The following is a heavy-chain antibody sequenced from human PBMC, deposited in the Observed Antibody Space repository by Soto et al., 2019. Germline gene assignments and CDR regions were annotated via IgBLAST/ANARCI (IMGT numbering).Heavy chain of an antibody. CDR3: ARDPNPCSSTSCYAGPYNFDY. J-gene: IGHJ4*02. CDR2: INPNSGGT. Sequence: SVNVSCKASGYTFTGYYMHWVRQAPGQGLEWMGWINPNSGGTNYAQKFQGWVTMTRDTSISTAYMELSRLRSDDTAVYYCARDPNPCSSTSCYAGPYNFDYWGQGTLVTVSA. CDR1: GYTFTGYY. D-gene: IGHD2-2*01. V-gene: IGHV1-2*04.